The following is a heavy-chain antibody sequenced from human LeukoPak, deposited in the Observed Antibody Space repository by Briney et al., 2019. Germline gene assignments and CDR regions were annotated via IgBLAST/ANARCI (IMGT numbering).Heavy chain of an antibody. J-gene: IGHJ6*02. CDR2: INSDGSRT. V-gene: IGHV3-74*01. Sequence: PGRSLRLSCAASGLTFSRYWMHWVRHAPGKGLVWVARINSDGSRTSSADSVKGRFTISRDNAENTLYMQMNRLRAEDTAVYYCGRGSYYGMDVWGQGTTVTVSS. CDR1: GLTFSRYW. CDR3: GRGSYYGMDV.